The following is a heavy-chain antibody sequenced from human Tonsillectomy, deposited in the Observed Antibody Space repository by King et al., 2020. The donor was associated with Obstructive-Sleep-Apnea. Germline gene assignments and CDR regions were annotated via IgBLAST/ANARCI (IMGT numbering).Heavy chain of an antibody. V-gene: IGHV3-30*09. J-gene: IGHJ4*02. CDR3: ARDQSGHCSGAACYGLDY. CDR1: GFTFSTYT. D-gene: IGHD2-15*01. CDR2: ISYDGTIK. Sequence: VQLVESGGGVVQPGRSLRLSCAASGFTFSTYTIHWVRQAPGKGLDWVAVISYDGTIKSYADSVKGRFAISRDNSKSTLYLQMNSLRPEDTGVYYCARDQSGHCSGAACYGLDYWGQGTLVTVSS.